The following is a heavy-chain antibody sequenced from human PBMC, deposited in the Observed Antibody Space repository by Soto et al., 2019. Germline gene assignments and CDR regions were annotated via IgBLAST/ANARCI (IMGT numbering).Heavy chain of an antibody. CDR2: ICYSGST. Sequence: SETLSLTCTVSGGSISSGGYYWSWIRQHPGKGLEWIGYICYSGSTYYNPSLKSRVTISVDTSKNQFSLKLSSVTAADTAVYYCARSLEQTPSILGVVIPSDYYYYGMDVWGQGTTVTVSS. V-gene: IGHV4-31*03. D-gene: IGHD3-3*01. CDR1: GGSISSGGYY. J-gene: IGHJ6*02. CDR3: ARSLEQTPSILGVVIPSDYYYYGMDV.